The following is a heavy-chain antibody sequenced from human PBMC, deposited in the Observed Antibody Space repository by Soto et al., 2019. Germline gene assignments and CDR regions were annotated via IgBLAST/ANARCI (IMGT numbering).Heavy chain of an antibody. Sequence: SETLSLTCAVYGGSFSGYYWSWIRQPPGKGLEWIGEINHSGSTNYNPSLKSRVTISVDTSKNQFSLKLSSVTAADTAVYYCARSGPGFHTVVTLRGDFDYWGQGTLVTVSS. CDR2: INHSGST. CDR1: GGSFSGYY. CDR3: ARSGPGFHTVVTLRGDFDY. V-gene: IGHV4-34*01. D-gene: IGHD2-21*02. J-gene: IGHJ4*02.